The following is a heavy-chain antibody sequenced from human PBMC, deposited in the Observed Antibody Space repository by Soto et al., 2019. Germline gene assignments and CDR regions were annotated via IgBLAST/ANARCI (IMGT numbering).Heavy chain of an antibody. CDR1: GFTVSSNY. CDR2: IYSGGST. V-gene: IGHV3-53*04. Sequence: EVQLVESGGGLVQPGGSLRLSCAASGFTVSSNYMSWVRQAPGKGLEWVSVIYSGGSTYYADSVKGRFTISRHNSKNTLYLQMTSLRVEDTAVYYCARAAAFLGELSLLGDWGQGTLVTVSS. J-gene: IGHJ4*02. D-gene: IGHD3-16*02. CDR3: ARAAAFLGELSLLGD.